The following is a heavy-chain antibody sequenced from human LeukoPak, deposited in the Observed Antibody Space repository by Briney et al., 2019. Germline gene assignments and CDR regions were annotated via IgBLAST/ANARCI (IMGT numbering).Heavy chain of an antibody. Sequence: GGSLRLSCAASGFTFKSYAMTWVRQAPGQGLEWVSAIGGGGDKVFYADSVKGRVTISRDNSKQTLYLQMNSLGAADTAVYYCAKVSSGEHTFWSDFSQDKWFDPWGLGTLVTVAS. CDR2: IGGGGDKV. V-gene: IGHV3-23*01. CDR1: GFTFKSYA. CDR3: AKVSSGEHTFWSDFSQDKWFDP. D-gene: IGHD3-3*01. J-gene: IGHJ5*02.